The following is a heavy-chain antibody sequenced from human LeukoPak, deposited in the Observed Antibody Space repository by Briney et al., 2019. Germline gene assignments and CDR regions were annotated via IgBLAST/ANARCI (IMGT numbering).Heavy chain of an antibody. CDR3: ARGEVYDFWSGYLPFDY. Sequence: SETLSLTCAVYGGSFSGYYWSWIRQPPGKGLEWIGEINHSGSTNYNPSLKSRVTISVDTSKNQFSPKLSSVTAADTAVYYCARGEVYDFWSGYLPFDYWGQGTLVTVSS. CDR1: GGSFSGYY. CDR2: INHSGST. J-gene: IGHJ4*02. V-gene: IGHV4-34*01. D-gene: IGHD3-3*01.